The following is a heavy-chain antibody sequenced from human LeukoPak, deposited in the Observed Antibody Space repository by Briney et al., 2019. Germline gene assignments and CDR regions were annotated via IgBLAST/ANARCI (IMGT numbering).Heavy chain of an antibody. CDR2: ISSSSSYT. CDR3: ARGMAAAGRLDYFDY. J-gene: IGHJ4*02. D-gene: IGHD6-13*01. V-gene: IGHV3-21*01. Sequence: GGSLRLSCAASGFTFSSYSMNWVRQAPGKGLEWVSSISSSSSYTYYADSVKGRFTISRDNAKNSLYLQMNSLRAEDTAVYYCARGMAAAGRLDYFDYWGQGTLVTVSS. CDR1: GFTFSSYS.